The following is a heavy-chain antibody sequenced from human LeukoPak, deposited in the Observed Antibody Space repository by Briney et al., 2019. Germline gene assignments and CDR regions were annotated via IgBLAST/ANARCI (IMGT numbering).Heavy chain of an antibody. J-gene: IGHJ4*02. D-gene: IGHD3-22*01. CDR3: ARYYYDSSGHDY. Sequence: SWVRQPPGKGLEWIGYIYYSGSTYYNPSLKSRVTISVDTSKNQFSLKLSSVTAADTAVYYCARYYYDSSGHDYWGQGTLVTVSS. V-gene: IGHV4-30-4*08. CDR2: IYYSGST.